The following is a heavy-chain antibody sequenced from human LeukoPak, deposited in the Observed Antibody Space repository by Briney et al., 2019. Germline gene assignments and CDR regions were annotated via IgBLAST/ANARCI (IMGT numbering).Heavy chain of an antibody. J-gene: IGHJ5*02. CDR3: ARGLHCSSTSCTTT. V-gene: IGHV1-8*03. CDR1: GYTFTSYD. Sequence: ASVKVSCKASGYTFTSYDINWVRQAPGQGLEWMGWMNPNSGHTGYAQKFQGRVTITRNTSISTAYMELSSLRSEDTAVYYCARGLHCSSTSCTTTWGQGTLVTVSS. CDR2: MNPNSGHT. D-gene: IGHD2-2*01.